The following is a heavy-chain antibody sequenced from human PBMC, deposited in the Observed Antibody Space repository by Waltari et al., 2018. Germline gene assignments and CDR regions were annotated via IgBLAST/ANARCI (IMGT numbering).Heavy chain of an antibody. V-gene: IGHV4-4*07. CDR1: RGSISSYY. CDR3: ARGGGYDFWSGMTSGFAP. CDR2: IYTSGSP. D-gene: IGHD3-3*01. J-gene: IGHJ5*02. Sequence: QVQLQESGPGLVKPSETLSLTCTVSRGSISSYYWSWIRQPAGKGLEWIGRIYTSGSPNYTPSLKSRLTMSVDTSKNQFSLKLSSVTAADTAVYYCARGGGYDFWSGMTSGFAPWGQGILVTVSS.